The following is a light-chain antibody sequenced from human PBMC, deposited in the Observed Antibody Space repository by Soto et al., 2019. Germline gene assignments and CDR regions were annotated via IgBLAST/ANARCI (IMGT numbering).Light chain of an antibody. CDR3: QQYNNWPRT. CDR1: QSVSSN. Sequence: EIVMTQSPATLSVSPGERATLSGRASQSVSSNLAWYQQKPGQAPRLLIYGASTRATGIPARFSGSGSGTEFTLTISSLQSEDFAVYSCQQYNNWPRTFGQGTKVEIK. CDR2: GAS. V-gene: IGKV3-15*01. J-gene: IGKJ1*01.